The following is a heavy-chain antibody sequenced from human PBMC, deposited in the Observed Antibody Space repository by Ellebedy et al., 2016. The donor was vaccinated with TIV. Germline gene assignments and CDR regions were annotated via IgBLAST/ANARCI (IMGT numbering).Heavy chain of an antibody. J-gene: IGHJ4*02. V-gene: IGHV3-43*01. D-gene: IGHD3-3*01. CDR1: GFTFDDYT. Sequence: GGSLRLXXAVSGFTFDDYTMHWVRQAPGKGLEWVSLISWDGGSRDYADSVKGRFTVSRDNSKNFLFLQMNSLTTEDTALYYCAKEGDGENILYFDYWGQGSLVTVSS. CDR3: AKEGDGENILYFDY. CDR2: ISWDGGSR.